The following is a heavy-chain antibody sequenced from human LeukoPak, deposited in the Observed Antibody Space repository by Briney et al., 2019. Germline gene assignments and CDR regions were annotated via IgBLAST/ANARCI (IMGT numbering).Heavy chain of an antibody. CDR3: ANEIRPNDY. CDR1: GFSFSNYG. V-gene: IGHV3-30*18. D-gene: IGHD4-17*01. Sequence: GGSLRLSCVTSGFSFSNYGMHWVRQAPGKGLEWASVISHDGSEKYYADPVKGRFTISRDNSKNTVYLQMNSLRAEDTAVYYCANEIRPNDYWGQGTLVTVSS. CDR2: ISHDGSEK. J-gene: IGHJ4*02.